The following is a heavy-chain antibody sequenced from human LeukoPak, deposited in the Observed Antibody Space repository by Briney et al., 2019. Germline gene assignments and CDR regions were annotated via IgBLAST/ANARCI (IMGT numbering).Heavy chain of an antibody. CDR1: GGSISSYY. V-gene: IGHV4-4*07. CDR3: AGGETYYYGSGSLHYYMDV. Sequence: SETLSLTCTVSGGSISSYYWSWIRQPAGKGLEWIGRIYTSGSTNYNPSLKSRVTMSVDTSKNQFSLKLSSVTAADTAVYYCAGGETYYYGSGSLHYYMDVWGKGTTVTISS. J-gene: IGHJ6*03. CDR2: IYTSGST. D-gene: IGHD3-10*01.